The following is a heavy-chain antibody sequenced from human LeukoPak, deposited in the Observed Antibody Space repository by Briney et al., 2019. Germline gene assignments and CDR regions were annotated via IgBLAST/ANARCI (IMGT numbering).Heavy chain of an antibody. V-gene: IGHV1-69*13. J-gene: IGHJ4*02. D-gene: IGHD3-22*01. CDR3: ARAPSGYDSILGDEY. CDR2: IIPIFGTA. Sequence: GASVKVSCKASGGTFSSYAISWVRQAPGQGLEWMGGIIPIFGTANYAQKFQGRVTITADESTSTAYMELSSLRSEDTAVYYCARAPSGYDSILGDEYWGQGTLVTVSS. CDR1: GGTFSSYA.